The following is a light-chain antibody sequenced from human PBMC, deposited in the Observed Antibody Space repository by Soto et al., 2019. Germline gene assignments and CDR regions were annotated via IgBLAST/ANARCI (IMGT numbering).Light chain of an antibody. CDR1: SSDVGAYNY. CDR2: EVT. J-gene: IGLJ1*01. CDR3: ASSAGGNKV. Sequence: QSALTQPPSASGSPGQSVTISCTGTSSDVGAYNYVSWYQQHPGKAPKLMIYEVTKRPSGVPDRFSGSTSGNTASLTVSGLLPEDEADYYCASSAGGNKVFGTGTKLTVL. V-gene: IGLV2-8*01.